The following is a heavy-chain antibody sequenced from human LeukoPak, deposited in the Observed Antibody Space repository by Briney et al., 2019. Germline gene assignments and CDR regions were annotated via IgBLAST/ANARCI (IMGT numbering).Heavy chain of an antibody. J-gene: IGHJ4*02. CDR3: ARFARGYSYGNDY. Sequence: SETLSLTCAVYGGSFSGYYWSWIRQPPGKGLEWIGEINHSGSTNYNPSLKSQVTISVDTSKNQFSLKLSSVTAADTAVYYCARFARGYSYGNDYWGQGTLVTVSS. CDR1: GGSFSGYY. V-gene: IGHV4-34*01. CDR2: INHSGST. D-gene: IGHD5-18*01.